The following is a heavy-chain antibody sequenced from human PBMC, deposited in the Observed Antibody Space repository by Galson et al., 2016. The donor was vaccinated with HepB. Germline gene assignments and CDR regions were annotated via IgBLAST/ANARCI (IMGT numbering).Heavy chain of an antibody. CDR2: ISSTGRHA. V-gene: IGHV3-11*06. Sequence: SLRLSCAASGFKFSDHYMSWIRQAPGKGLEWISYISSTGRHADYAEFVKGRFTISRDDAKNSLFLQMNGLRDDDTAVYYCASFHYWGSNGHRKVNGFEKWGQGTMVSVSS. D-gene: IGHD3-22*01. CDR1: GFKFSDHY. CDR3: ASFHYWGSNGHRKVNGFEK. J-gene: IGHJ3*02.